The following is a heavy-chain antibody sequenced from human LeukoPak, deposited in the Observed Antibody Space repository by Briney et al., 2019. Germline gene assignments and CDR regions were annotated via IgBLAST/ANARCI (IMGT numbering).Heavy chain of an antibody. V-gene: IGHV3-20*04. CDR3: ARLQLGITIFGVVSPPDV. CDR2: IYWLGGST. J-gene: IGHJ6*04. CDR1: GFTFVDYG. D-gene: IGHD3-3*01. Sequence: PGASLRLSCAATGFTFVDYGMSWVHQVPGTGLEWVPGIYWLGGSTGYVDSVKGRFTISRNNAKNSLYLQMNSLRAEDTALYYCARLQLGITIFGVVSPPDVWGKGTTVTVSS.